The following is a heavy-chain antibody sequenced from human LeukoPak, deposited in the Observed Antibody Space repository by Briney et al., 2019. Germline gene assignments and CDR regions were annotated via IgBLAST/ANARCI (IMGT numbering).Heavy chain of an antibody. J-gene: IGHJ4*02. CDR2: INPNSGGA. CDR1: GYSFTGYY. CDR3: ARGWYTSGWTFDY. V-gene: IGHV1-2*02. D-gene: IGHD6-19*01. Sequence: ASVKVSCKASGYSFTGYYMHWVRQAPGQGLEWMGWINPNSGGANYAQKFQGRVTMTRDTSISTAYMEVSRLRTDGTAMYYCARGWYTSGWTFDYWGQGTLVTVSS.